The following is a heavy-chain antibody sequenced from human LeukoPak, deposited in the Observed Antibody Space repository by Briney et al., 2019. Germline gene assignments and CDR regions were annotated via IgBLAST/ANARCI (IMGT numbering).Heavy chain of an antibody. CDR1: GFTFSSYA. J-gene: IGHJ6*02. Sequence: PGGSLRLSCAASGFTFSSYAMHWVRQAPGKGLEWVAVISYDGSNKYYADSVKGRFTISRDNSKSTLYLQMNSLRAEDTAVYYCAREPRGYSYGYGYYGMDVWGQGTTVTVSS. CDR2: ISYDGSNK. CDR3: AREPRGYSYGYGYYGMDV. D-gene: IGHD5-18*01. V-gene: IGHV3-30-3*01.